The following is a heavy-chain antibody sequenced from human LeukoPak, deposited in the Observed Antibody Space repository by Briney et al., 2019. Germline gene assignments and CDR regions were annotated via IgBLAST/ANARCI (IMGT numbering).Heavy chain of an antibody. CDR1: GFTFSSYE. CDR3: VRDTASSTVGVDY. Sequence: GGSLRLSCAASGFTFSSYEMNWVRQAPGKGLEWVSYISSSGSTIYYADSVKGRFTISRDNAKNSLYLQMSSLRAEDTAVYYCVRDTASSTVGVDYWGQGTPVTVSS. J-gene: IGHJ4*02. D-gene: IGHD3-16*01. V-gene: IGHV3-48*03. CDR2: ISSSGSTI.